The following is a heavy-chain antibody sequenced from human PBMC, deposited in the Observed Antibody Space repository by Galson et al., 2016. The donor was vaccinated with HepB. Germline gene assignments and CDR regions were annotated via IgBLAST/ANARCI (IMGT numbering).Heavy chain of an antibody. CDR1: GVTVGNNY. Sequence: SLRLSCAASGVTVGNNYINCVRQAPGKGLEWVSLIYSGGNTQYAASARGRFTISRDSSKHTVYLQMNSLRVEDTYMYYCAREGSKKYTIPSGGDGMDVWGKGATVTVSS. CDR2: IYSGGNT. V-gene: IGHV3-53*01. J-gene: IGHJ6*04. CDR3: AREGSKKYTIPSGGDGMDV. D-gene: IGHD2-8*01.